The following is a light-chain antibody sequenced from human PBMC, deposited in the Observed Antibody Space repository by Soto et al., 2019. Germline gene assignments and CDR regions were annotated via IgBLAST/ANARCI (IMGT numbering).Light chain of an antibody. CDR2: AIS. CDR3: QQTVSTTT. Sequence: EIQMTQSPSSLSASVGDRVTISCRASQSISPFLSWYQQRPGKAPKLLIYAISSLQSGVPSRFSGSGSGTDFALTISSLQSEDYATCYCQQTVSTTTFGPGKKVDI. CDR1: QSISPF. J-gene: IGKJ3*01. V-gene: IGKV1-39*01.